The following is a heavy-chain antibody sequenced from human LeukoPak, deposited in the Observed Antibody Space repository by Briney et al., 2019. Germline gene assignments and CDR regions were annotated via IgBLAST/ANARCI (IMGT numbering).Heavy chain of an antibody. CDR3: ASPGYSYGTKSMVV. D-gene: IGHD5-18*01. J-gene: IGHJ6*02. CDR2: IYYSGST. Sequence: SSETLSLTCTVSGGSISSSSYYWGWIRQPPGKGLEWIGSIYYSGSTYYNPSLKSRVTISVDTSKNQFSLKLSSVTAADTAVYYCASPGYSYGTKSMVVWGQGTTVTVSS. CDR1: GGSISSSSYY. V-gene: IGHV4-39*07.